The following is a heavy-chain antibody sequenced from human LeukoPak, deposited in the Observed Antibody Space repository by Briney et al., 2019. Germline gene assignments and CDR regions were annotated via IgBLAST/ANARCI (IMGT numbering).Heavy chain of an antibody. CDR3: ARADYYGSSGYYDY. CDR2: IYHSGST. V-gene: IGHV4-30-2*01. CDR1: GDSVSSGAYY. J-gene: IGHJ4*02. Sequence: SETLSLTCTVSGDSVSSGAYYWNWIRQPPGKGLEWIGYIYHSGSTYYNPSLKSRVTISVDRSKNQFSLKLSSVTAADTAIYYCARADYYGSSGYYDYWGQGTLVTVSS. D-gene: IGHD3-22*01.